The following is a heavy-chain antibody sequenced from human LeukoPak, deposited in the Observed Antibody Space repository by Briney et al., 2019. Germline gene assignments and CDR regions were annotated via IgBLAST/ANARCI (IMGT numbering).Heavy chain of an antibody. J-gene: IGHJ4*02. Sequence: GGSLRLSCAASGFTFSSYWISWVRQAPGKGREWVANIKQDGSEKYYVDSVKGRFTISRDNAKNSLYLQMNSLRAEDTAVYYCARSGSYYTRYYFDYWGQGTLVTVSS. CDR2: IKQDGSEK. D-gene: IGHD3-10*01. V-gene: IGHV3-7*01. CDR1: GFTFSSYW. CDR3: ARSGSYYTRYYFDY.